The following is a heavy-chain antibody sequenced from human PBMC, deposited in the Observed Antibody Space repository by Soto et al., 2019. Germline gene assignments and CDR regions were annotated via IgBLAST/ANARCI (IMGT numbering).Heavy chain of an antibody. V-gene: IGHV3-23*01. Sequence: GGSLRLSCAASGFTFSSYAMSWVRQAPGKGLEWVSAISGSGGSTYYADSVKGRFTISRDNSKNTLYLQMNSLRAEDKAVYYCAKGLIKDIVVVVDTFDYWGQGTLVTVSS. J-gene: IGHJ4*02. CDR2: ISGSGGST. CDR3: AKGLIKDIVVVVDTFDY. D-gene: IGHD2-15*01. CDR1: GFTFSSYA.